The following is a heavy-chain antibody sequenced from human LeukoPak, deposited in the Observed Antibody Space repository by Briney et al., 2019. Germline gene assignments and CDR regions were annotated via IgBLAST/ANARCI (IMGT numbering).Heavy chain of an antibody. J-gene: IGHJ3*02. Sequence: GGSLRLSCAASRFTFSSYSMNWVRQAPGKGLEWVSYISSGSSVIYYADSVKGRFTISRDNAKNSLYLQMNSLRAEDMALYYCAKAYYYDSSGYYPDAFDIWGQGTMVTVSS. CDR2: ISSGSSVI. V-gene: IGHV3-48*04. D-gene: IGHD3-22*01. CDR1: RFTFSSYS. CDR3: AKAYYYDSSGYYPDAFDI.